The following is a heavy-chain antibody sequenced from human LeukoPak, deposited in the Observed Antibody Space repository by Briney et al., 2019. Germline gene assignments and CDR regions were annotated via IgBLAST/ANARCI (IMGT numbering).Heavy chain of an antibody. CDR3: AKDLTYSGSSFDY. CDR1: GFTFSSYA. D-gene: IGHD1-26*01. J-gene: IGHJ4*02. V-gene: IGHV3-23*01. CDR2: ISGSGGNT. Sequence: TGGSLRLSCAASGFTFSSYAMTWVRQAPGKGLEWVSGISGSGGNTYYTDSVKGRFTISRDNSKNTLYLQMNSLRAEDTAVYYCAKDLTYSGSSFDYWGQGTLVTVSS.